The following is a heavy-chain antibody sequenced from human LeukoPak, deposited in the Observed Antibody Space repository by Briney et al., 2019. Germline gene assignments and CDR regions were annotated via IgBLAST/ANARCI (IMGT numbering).Heavy chain of an antibody. V-gene: IGHV1-2*02. CDR3: ARDNNWGPDY. J-gene: IGHJ4*02. CDR1: GYTFTGYY. CDR2: IHPNTGVT. D-gene: IGHD7-27*01. Sequence: ASVKVSCKASGYTFTGYYFHWVRQAPGHGLEWMAWIHPNTGVTHCAQNFQGRVTLTRDTSINTAYMELSSLISDDTAVYYCARDNNWGPDYWGQGTLVTVS.